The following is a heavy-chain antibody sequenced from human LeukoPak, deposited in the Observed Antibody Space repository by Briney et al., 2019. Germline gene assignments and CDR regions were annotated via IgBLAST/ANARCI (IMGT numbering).Heavy chain of an antibody. J-gene: IGHJ6*03. V-gene: IGHV3-7*01. D-gene: IGHD4-11*01. CDR2: IKQDGSEK. CDR1: GFTFSSYW. CDR3: ARVFSYSQPNRHYYYYMDV. Sequence: PGGSLRLSCAASGFTFSSYWMSWVRQAPGKGLEWVANIKQDGSEKYYVDSVKGRFTISRDNAKNSLYLQMNSLRAEDTAVYYCARVFSYSQPNRHYYYYMDVWGKGTTVTVSS.